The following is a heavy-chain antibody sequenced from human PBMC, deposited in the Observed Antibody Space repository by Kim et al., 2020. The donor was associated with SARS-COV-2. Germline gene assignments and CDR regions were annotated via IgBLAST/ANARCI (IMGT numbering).Heavy chain of an antibody. CDR3: ARDRARDGYNYFGY. CDR2: INPNSGGT. J-gene: IGHJ4*02. CDR1: GYTFTGYY. Sequence: ASVKVSCKASGYTFTGYYMHWVRQAPGQGLEWMGRINPNSGGTNYAQKFQGRVTMTRDTSISTAYMELSRLRSDDTAVYYCARDRARDGYNYFGYWGQGTLVTVSS. V-gene: IGHV1-2*06. D-gene: IGHD5-12*01.